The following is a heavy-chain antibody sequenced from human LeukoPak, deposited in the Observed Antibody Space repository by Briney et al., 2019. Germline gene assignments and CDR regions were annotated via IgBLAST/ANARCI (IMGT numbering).Heavy chain of an antibody. CDR1: GFTFSSYW. V-gene: IGHV3-7*01. CDR3: ARVSDTRNYYYYGMDV. D-gene: IGHD5-18*01. Sequence: GGSLRLSCAASGFTFSSYWMSRVRQAPGKGLEWVANIKQDGSEKYYVDSVKGRFTISRDNAKNSLYLQMNSLRAEDTAVYYCARVSDTRNYYYYGMDVWGRGTTVTVSS. J-gene: IGHJ6*02. CDR2: IKQDGSEK.